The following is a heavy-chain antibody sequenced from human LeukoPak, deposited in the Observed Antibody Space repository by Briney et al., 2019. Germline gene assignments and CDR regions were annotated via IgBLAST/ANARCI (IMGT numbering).Heavy chain of an antibody. CDR1: GFTFSSYD. J-gene: IGHJ4*02. V-gene: IGHV3-30*18. CDR3: ANKGSSGWRFDY. D-gene: IGHD6-19*01. CDR2: ISYDGRNK. Sequence: GGSLRLSCAASGFTFSSYDMHWVRQAPGKGLEWVAVISYDGRNKYYADSVKGRFTISRDNPKNTLYLQMNSLRAEDTALYYCANKGSSGWRFDYWGQGTLVTVSS.